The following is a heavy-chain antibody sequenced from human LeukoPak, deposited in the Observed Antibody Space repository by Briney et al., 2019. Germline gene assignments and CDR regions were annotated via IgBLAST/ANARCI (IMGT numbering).Heavy chain of an antibody. CDR3: ARDPRYDILTGYGQGWFDP. D-gene: IGHD3-9*01. CDR2: IYHSGST. J-gene: IGHJ5*02. Sequence: SGTLSLTCAVSGGSISSGNWWSLVRQPPGKGLEWIGEIYHSGSTNYNPSLKSRVTISVDKSKNQFSLKLSSVTAADTAVYYCARDPRYDILTGYGQGWFDPWGQGTLVTVSS. CDR1: GGSISSGNW. V-gene: IGHV4-4*02.